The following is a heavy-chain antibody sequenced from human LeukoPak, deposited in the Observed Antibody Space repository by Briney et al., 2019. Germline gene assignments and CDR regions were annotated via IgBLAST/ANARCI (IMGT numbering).Heavy chain of an antibody. CDR1: GGSISSYY. CDR3: ARRIPRSAYLDY. V-gene: IGHV4-59*01. D-gene: IGHD2-15*01. J-gene: IGHJ4*02. Sequence: SETLSLTCTVFGGSISSYYWSWIRQPPGKELEYVGYIYYTGSTNYNPSLKSRVTISVDTSKNQFSLKLTSVTAADTAVYYCARRIPRSAYLDYWGQGTLVTVSS. CDR2: IYYTGST.